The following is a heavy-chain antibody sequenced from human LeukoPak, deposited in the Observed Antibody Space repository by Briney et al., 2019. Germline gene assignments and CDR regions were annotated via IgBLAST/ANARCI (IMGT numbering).Heavy chain of an antibody. V-gene: IGHV3-23*01. CDR1: GFTFSDYS. D-gene: IGHD2-2*01. Sequence: GGSLRLSCTASGFTFSDYSMSWVRQAPGAGLEWVSAISPAGDSTTDADSVKGRFTISRDNSKSTLYLQMNGLTAEDTSLYYCARRLVTAGITDFFDSWGQGTLVSVSS. CDR3: ARRLVTAGITDFFDS. J-gene: IGHJ4*02. CDR2: ISPAGDST.